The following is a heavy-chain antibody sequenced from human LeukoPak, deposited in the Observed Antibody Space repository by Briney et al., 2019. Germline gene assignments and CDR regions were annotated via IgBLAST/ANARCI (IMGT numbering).Heavy chain of an antibody. Sequence: GGSLRLSCAASGFTFSSYWMNWVRHAPGKGLVWVSRIASDGSSTTYADSVKGRFCISRDNAKNTLYLQMNSLRVEDTAVYYCARGRPHGNDYWGQGTLVTVSS. CDR3: ARGRPHGNDY. J-gene: IGHJ4*02. D-gene: IGHD4-23*01. V-gene: IGHV3-74*01. CDR1: GFTFSSYW. CDR2: IASDGSST.